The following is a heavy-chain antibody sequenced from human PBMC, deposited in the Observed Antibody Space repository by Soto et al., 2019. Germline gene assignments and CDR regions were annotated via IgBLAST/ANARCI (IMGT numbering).Heavy chain of an antibody. J-gene: IGHJ3*02. CDR3: AHRQALGALDI. CDR1: GFSLSTRAVG. Sequence: SGPTLVNPTQTLTLTFTFSGFSLSTRAVGVVWIRQPPGKALEWLALIYWNDDQRYRPSLKNRLNITKDTSKKHVVLTMTNMDPADTATYYCAHRQALGALDIWGQGTMVTVSS. V-gene: IGHV2-5*01. CDR2: IYWNDDQ. D-gene: IGHD6-6*01.